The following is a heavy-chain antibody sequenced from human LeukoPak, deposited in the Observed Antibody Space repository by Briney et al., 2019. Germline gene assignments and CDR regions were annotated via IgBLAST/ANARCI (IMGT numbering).Heavy chain of an antibody. CDR1: GFTFSSYG. V-gene: IGHV3-74*01. CDR2: IKSDGSST. J-gene: IGHJ4*02. CDR3: ARDQIYCTGGYCYFDY. Sequence: PGGSLRLSCAASGFTFSSYGMHWVRQAPGKGLVWVSRIKSDGSSTSYADSVKGRFTISRDNAKNTLYLQMNGVRAEDTAVYYCARDQIYCTGGYCYFDYWGRGTLVTVSS. D-gene: IGHD2-8*02.